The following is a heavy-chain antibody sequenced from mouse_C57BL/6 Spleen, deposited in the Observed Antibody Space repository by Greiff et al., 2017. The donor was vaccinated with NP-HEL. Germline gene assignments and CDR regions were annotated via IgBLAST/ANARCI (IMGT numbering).Heavy chain of an antibody. V-gene: IGHV1-82*01. D-gene: IGHD1-2*01. J-gene: IGHJ4*01. CDR1: GYAFSSSW. CDR3: ARGAITTAGDY. Sequence: VQLQQSGPELVKPGASVKISCKASGYAFSSSWMNWVKQRPGQGLEWIGRIYPGDGDTNYNGKFKGKATLTADKSSSTAYKQLSSLTSEDSAVYFCARGAITTAGDYWGQGTSVTVSS. CDR2: IYPGDGDT.